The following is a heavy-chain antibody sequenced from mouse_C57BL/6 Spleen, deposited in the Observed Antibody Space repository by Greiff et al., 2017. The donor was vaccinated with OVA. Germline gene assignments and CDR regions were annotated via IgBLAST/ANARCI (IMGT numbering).Heavy chain of an antibody. V-gene: IGHV1-55*01. Sequence: QVQLQEPGAELVKPGASVKLSCKASGYTFTSYWITWVKQTPGQGLEWIGDIYPGSGSTNYHERFKSRVTLTVDTSSSTAYRQLSSLTSEDSAVYYCARWKTAQANDYWGQGTTLTVSS. D-gene: IGHD3-2*02. J-gene: IGHJ2*01. CDR2: IYPGSGST. CDR1: GYTFTSYW. CDR3: ARWKTAQANDY.